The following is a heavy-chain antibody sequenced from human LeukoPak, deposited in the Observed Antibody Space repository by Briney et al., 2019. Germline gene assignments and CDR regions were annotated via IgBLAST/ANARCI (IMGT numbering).Heavy chain of an antibody. CDR3: AGRGTYCSSASCPSIDY. CDR2: VSGSGSSS. Sequence: GGSLRLFCGASGLTFRDYSMSWVRQAPGKGLEWVSGVSGSGSSSYYVDFVKGRFTISRDNSKNTLYLQMNSLRAEDTAVYYCAGRGTYCSSASCPSIDYWGQGTLVTVSS. D-gene: IGHD2-2*01. V-gene: IGHV3-23*01. CDR1: GLTFRDYS. J-gene: IGHJ4*02.